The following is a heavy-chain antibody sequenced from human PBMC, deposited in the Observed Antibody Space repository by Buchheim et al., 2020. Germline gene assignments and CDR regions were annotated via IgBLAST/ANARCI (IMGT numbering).Heavy chain of an antibody. CDR3: AKDPTSYYDFWSGYFGY. Sequence: EVQLLESGGGLVQPGGSLRLSCAASGFTFSSYAMSWVRQAPGKGLEWVSAISGSGGSTYYADSVKGRFTISRDNSKNKLYLQMNSLRAEDTAVYYCAKDPTSYYDFWSGYFGYWGQGTL. V-gene: IGHV3-23*01. D-gene: IGHD3-3*01. CDR1: GFTFSSYA. J-gene: IGHJ4*02. CDR2: ISGSGGST.